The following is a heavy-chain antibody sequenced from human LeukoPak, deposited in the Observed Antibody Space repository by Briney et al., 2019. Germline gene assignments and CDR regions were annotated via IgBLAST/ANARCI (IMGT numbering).Heavy chain of an antibody. CDR1: GFTVSSNS. J-gene: IGHJ4*02. V-gene: IGHV3-66*01. Sequence: PGGSLRLSCAASGFTVSSNSMSWVRQAPGKGLEWVSVIYSGGSTYYADSLKGRFTISRDNSKNTLYLQMNSLRAEDTAVYYCARAPSTVRSWYYFDYWGQGTLVTVSS. D-gene: IGHD6-13*01. CDR3: ARAPSTVRSWYYFDY. CDR2: IYSGGST.